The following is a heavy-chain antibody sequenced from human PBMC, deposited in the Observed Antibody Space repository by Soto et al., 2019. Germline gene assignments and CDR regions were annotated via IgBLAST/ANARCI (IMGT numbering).Heavy chain of an antibody. CDR2: ISSSGSTI. CDR1: GFTFSSYE. CDR3: ARDHCSSTSCYVSEPDYYYGMDV. D-gene: IGHD2-2*01. V-gene: IGHV3-48*03. Sequence: EVQLVESGGGLVQPGGSLRLSCAASGFTFSSYEMNWVRQAPGKGLEWVSYISSSGSTIYYADSVKGRFTISRDNAKNSLYLQMNSLRAEDTAVYYCARDHCSSTSCYVSEPDYYYGMDVWGQGTTVTVSS. J-gene: IGHJ6*02.